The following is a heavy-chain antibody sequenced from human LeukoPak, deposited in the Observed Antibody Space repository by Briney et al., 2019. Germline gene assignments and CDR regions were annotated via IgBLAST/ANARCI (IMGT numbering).Heavy chain of an antibody. CDR2: ILGSGGST. J-gene: IGHJ6*01. CDR3: ARDGYNSRYYYGMDD. D-gene: IGHD5-24*01. Sequence: GGSLRLSCAVSGFTFSNYAMSWVRQAPGKGLEWVSAILGSGGSTYYADSVKVRITVSRDNSKNTLYLQMNSLRAEDTAVYYCARDGYNSRYYYGMDDWGQETTVTVSS. V-gene: IGHV3-23*01. CDR1: GFTFSNYA.